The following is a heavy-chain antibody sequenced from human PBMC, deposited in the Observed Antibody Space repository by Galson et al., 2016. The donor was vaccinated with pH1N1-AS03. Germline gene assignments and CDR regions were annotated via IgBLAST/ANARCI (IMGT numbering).Heavy chain of an antibody. J-gene: IGHJ4*02. CDR3: ARGWDDIWTGYLVDPFDY. D-gene: IGHD3-9*01. V-gene: IGHV3-11*01. Sequence: SLRLSCAASGFTFSDYYTSWIRQAPGKGLEWISCITSSGGSGPTIYYADSVKGRFTISRDNAKNSLYLQMNSLRADDTAVYYCARGWDDIWTGYLVDPFDYWGQGALVTVSS. CDR1: GFTFSDYY. CDR2: ITSSGGSGPTI.